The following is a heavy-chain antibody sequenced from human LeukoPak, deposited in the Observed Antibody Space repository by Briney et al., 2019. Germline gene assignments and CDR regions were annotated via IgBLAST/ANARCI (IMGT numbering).Heavy chain of an antibody. V-gene: IGHV3-23*01. CDR2: ISGSGGST. CDR1: GFAFSSYA. D-gene: IGHD2-2*01. Sequence: GGSLRLSCAASGFAFSSYAMSWVRQAPGKGLEWVSAISGSGGSTYYADSVKGRFTISRDNSKNTLYLQMNSLRAEDTAVYYCAKDGVVPAALGIFDYWGQGTLDTVSS. J-gene: IGHJ4*02. CDR3: AKDGVVPAALGIFDY.